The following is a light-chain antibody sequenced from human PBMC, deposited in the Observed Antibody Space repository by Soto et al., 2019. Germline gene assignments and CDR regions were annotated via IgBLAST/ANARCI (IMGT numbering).Light chain of an antibody. V-gene: IGLV2-23*01. J-gene: IGLJ2*01. Sequence: QSALTQPASVSGSPGQSITISCTGTSRDVGSYNLVSWYQQHPGKAPKLMIYEGSKRPSGVSNRFSGSKSGNTASLTISGLQAEEEADYYCCSYEGSSTSVVFGGGTKLTFL. CDR3: CSYEGSSTSVV. CDR1: SRDVGSYNL. CDR2: EGS.